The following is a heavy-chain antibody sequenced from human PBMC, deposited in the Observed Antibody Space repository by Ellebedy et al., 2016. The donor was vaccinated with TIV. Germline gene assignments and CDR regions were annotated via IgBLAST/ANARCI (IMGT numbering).Heavy chain of an antibody. Sequence: SGPTLVKPTQTLTLTCTFSGFSLSTSGVGVGWIRQPSGKALEWLARIDWDDDEFYSTSLKTRLTISKDTSKNQVVLTVTNMDPVDTATYYCARMIRAVAGKSSPSTDYGMDVWGLGTTVTVSS. CDR3: ARMIRAVAGKSSPSTDYGMDV. CDR1: GFSLSTSGVG. CDR2: IDWDDDE. D-gene: IGHD6-19*01. V-gene: IGHV2-70*04. J-gene: IGHJ6*02.